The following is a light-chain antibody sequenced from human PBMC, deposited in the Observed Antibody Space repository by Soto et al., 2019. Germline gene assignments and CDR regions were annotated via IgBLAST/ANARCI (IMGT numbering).Light chain of an antibody. V-gene: IGKV1-6*01. Sequence: AIQMTQSPSSLSASVGDRVTITCRASQDIRSELGWYQQKPGKAPKLLIYAASSLQSGVPPRFSGSGSGTDFPLTIRSLQPEDWATEYGLQDYNYPWTFGQGNKVEIK. CDR2: AAS. J-gene: IGKJ1*01. CDR3: LQDYNYPWT. CDR1: QDIRSE.